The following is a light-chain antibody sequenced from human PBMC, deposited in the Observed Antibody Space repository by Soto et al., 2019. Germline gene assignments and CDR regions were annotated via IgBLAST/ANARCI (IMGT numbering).Light chain of an antibody. CDR3: QQRGTWPFT. J-gene: IGKJ3*01. Sequence: EIVLTQSPATLSLSPGEGATLSCRASQSINSYLNWYHQKPGQAPRLLIYDASNRATGIPARFSGSGSGTDFTLTISSLEPEDFAVYYCQQRGTWPFTFGPGTKVDIK. V-gene: IGKV3-11*01. CDR2: DAS. CDR1: QSINSY.